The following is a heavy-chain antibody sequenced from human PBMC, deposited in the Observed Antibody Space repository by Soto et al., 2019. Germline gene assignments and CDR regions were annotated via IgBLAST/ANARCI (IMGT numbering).Heavy chain of an antibody. J-gene: IGHJ6*02. CDR3: ARGLVDFHYDSSGPLGYYYGMDV. D-gene: IGHD3-22*01. CDR2: IYHSGST. Sequence: ASETLSLTCAVSGGSISSGGYSWSWIRQPPGKGLEWIGYIYHSGSTYYNPSLKSRVTISVDTSKNQFSLKLSSVTAADTAVYYCARGLVDFHYDSSGPLGYYYGMDVWGQGTTVTVSS. CDR1: GGSISSGGYS. V-gene: IGHV4-30-2*01.